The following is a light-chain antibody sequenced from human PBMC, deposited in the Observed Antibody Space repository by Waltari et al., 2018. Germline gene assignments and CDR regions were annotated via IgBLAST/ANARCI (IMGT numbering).Light chain of an antibody. CDR2: WAS. Sequence: DIVMTQSPDSLAVSLGERATINCKSSQSVLYSSNNKNYLAWYQQKPGQPPKLHIYWASTRESGVPDRFSGSGSGTDFTLTISSLQAEDVAVYYCQQYYSTVTFGGGTKVEIK. CDR3: QQYYSTVT. CDR1: QSVLYSSNNKNY. J-gene: IGKJ4*01. V-gene: IGKV4-1*01.